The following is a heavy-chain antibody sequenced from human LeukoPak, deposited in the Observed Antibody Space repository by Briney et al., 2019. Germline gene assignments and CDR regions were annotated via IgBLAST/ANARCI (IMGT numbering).Heavy chain of an antibody. CDR1: GGSISSSSYY. D-gene: IGHD3-22*01. CDR3: ARQGILPYYYDSRPFDY. CDR2: IYYSGST. Sequence: PSETLSLTCTVSGGSISSSSYYWGWIRQPPGKGLEWIGSIYYSGSTYYNPSLKSRVTISVDTSKNQFSLKLSSVTAADTAVYYCARQGILPYYYDSRPFDYWGQGTLVTVSS. V-gene: IGHV4-39*07. J-gene: IGHJ4*02.